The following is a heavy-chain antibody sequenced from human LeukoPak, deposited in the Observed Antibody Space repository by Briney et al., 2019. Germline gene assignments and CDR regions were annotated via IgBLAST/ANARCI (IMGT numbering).Heavy chain of an antibody. CDR2: IKSKTDGGTT. Sequence: GGSLRLSCAASGFTFSNAWRSWVRQAPGKGLEWVGRIKSKTDGGTTDYAAPVKGRFTISRDDSKNTLYLQMNSLKTEDTAVYYCTTDLAGAAAGYYYYYMDVWGKGTTVTVSS. D-gene: IGHD6-13*01. CDR1: GFTFSNAW. V-gene: IGHV3-15*01. CDR3: TTDLAGAAAGYYYYYMDV. J-gene: IGHJ6*03.